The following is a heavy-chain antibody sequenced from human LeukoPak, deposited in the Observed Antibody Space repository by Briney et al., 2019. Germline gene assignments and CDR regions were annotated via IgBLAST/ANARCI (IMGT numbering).Heavy chain of an antibody. CDR2: INPSGGST. V-gene: IGHV1-46*01. Sequence: GASVKVSCKASGYTFTSYYMHWVRQAPGQGLEWMGIINPSGGSTSYAQKFQGRVTMTRDTSTSTVYMELSSLRSEDTAVHYCARDVVAAAPDYYYGMDVGGQGTTVTVSS. CDR1: GYTFTSYY. CDR3: ARDVVAAAPDYYYGMDV. J-gene: IGHJ6*02. D-gene: IGHD2-15*01.